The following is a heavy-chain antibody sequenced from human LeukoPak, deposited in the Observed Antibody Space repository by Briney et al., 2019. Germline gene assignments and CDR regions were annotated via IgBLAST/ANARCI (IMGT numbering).Heavy chain of an antibody. CDR2: ISSSSSTI. J-gene: IGHJ6*02. V-gene: IGHV3-48*04. CDR1: GFTFSSYS. CDR3: AREGVYGMDV. D-gene: IGHD2-8*01. Sequence: GGSLRLSCAASGFTFSSYSMNWVRQAPGKGLEWVSYISSSSSTIYYADSVKGRFTISRDNAKNSLFLQMNSLRAEDTAVYYCAREGVYGMDVWGQGTTVTVSS.